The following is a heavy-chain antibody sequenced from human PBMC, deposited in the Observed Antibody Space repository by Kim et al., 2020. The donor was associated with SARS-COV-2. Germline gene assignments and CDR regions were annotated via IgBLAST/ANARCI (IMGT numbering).Heavy chain of an antibody. Sequence: SETLSLTCTVSGGPISSYYWSWIRQPPGKGLEWIGYIYYSGSTNYNPSLESRVTISVDTSKNQFSLKLSSVTAADTAVYYCARHLGEPSVTGTTWFDPWGQGTLVTVSS. CDR2: IYYSGST. CDR3: ARHLGEPSVTGTTWFDP. J-gene: IGHJ5*02. D-gene: IGHD1-7*01. V-gene: IGHV4-59*08. CDR1: GGPISSYY.